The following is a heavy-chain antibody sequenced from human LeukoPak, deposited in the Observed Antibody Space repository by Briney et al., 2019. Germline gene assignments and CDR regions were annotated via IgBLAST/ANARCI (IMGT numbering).Heavy chain of an antibody. J-gene: IGHJ5*02. D-gene: IGHD2-2*02. CDR1: GFTFSSYA. CDR2: ISGSGGST. Sequence: GGSLRLSCAASGFTFSSYAMSWVRQAPGKGLEWVSAISGSGGSTYYADSVTGRFTISRDNSKNTLYLQMNSLRAEDTAVYYCAKDSGVVVPAAIIPNWFDPWGQGTLVTVSS. CDR3: AKDSGVVVPAAIIPNWFDP. V-gene: IGHV3-23*01.